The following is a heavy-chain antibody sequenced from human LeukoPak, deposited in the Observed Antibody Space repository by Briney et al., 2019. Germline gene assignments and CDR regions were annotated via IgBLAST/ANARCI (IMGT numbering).Heavy chain of an antibody. CDR1: GFTFISYW. V-gene: IGHV3-74*01. CDR2: INSDGSTT. CDR3: ARGHHYYDSSAYYY. D-gene: IGHD3-22*01. Sequence: GGSLRLSCAASGFTFISYWMHWVRQAPGKGLVWVSRINSDGSTTSYAASVKGRFTISRDTARNTLYLQMNSLRAEDTAVYYCARGHHYYDSSAYYYWGQGTLVTVSS. J-gene: IGHJ4*02.